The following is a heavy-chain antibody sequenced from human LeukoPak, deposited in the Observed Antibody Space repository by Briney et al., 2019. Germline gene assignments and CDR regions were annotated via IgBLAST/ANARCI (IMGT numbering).Heavy chain of an antibody. D-gene: IGHD2-15*01. CDR1: GYSFTSYW. CDR2: IYPGDSRT. Sequence: GESLKISCKGSGYSFTSYWIGWVRQMPGKGLVGMGVIYPGDSRTRYSPSFQGQVTISADKSISTAYLQWSSLKASDTAMYYCARQWEYCSGGSCYPPHNWFDPWGQGTLVTVSS. J-gene: IGHJ5*02. V-gene: IGHV5-51*01. CDR3: ARQWEYCSGGSCYPPHNWFDP.